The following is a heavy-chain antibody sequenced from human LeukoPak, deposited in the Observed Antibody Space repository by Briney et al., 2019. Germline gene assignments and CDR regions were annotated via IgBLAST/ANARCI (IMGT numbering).Heavy chain of an antibody. V-gene: IGHV3-23*01. CDR3: AKDLQLWSTQYYFDY. J-gene: IGHJ4*02. CDR2: ISGSGVST. Sequence: GGSLRLSCAASGFTFSNAYMSWVRQAPGKGLEWVSVISGSGVSTYYADSVKGRFTISRDNSKNTLYLQMNSLRAEDTAVYYCAKDLQLWSTQYYFDYWGQGTLVTVSS. CDR1: GFTFSNAY. D-gene: IGHD5-18*01.